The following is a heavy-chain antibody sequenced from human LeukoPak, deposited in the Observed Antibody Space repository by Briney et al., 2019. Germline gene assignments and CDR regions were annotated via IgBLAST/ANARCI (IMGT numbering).Heavy chain of an antibody. J-gene: IGHJ3*02. D-gene: IGHD1-1*01. CDR3: ARDPDGWNAFDI. CDR1: GCTVNSNY. Sequence: GGSLRLSCAASGCTVNSNYMSWVRQAAGKGLGWVSVIYSGGSTYYADSAKGRFTISRDNSKNTLYLQMNSLRAEDTAVYYCARDPDGWNAFDIWGQGTMVTVSS. CDR2: IYSGGST. V-gene: IGHV3-53*01.